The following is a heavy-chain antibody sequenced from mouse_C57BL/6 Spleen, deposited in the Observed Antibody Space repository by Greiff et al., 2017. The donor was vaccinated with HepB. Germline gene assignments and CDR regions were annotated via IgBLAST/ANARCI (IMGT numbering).Heavy chain of an antibody. D-gene: IGHD1-3*01. J-gene: IGHJ1*03. Sequence: VQLKESGAELVRPGASVKLSCTASGFNIKDDYMHWVKQRPEQGLEWIGWIDPENGDTEYASKFQGKATITADTSSNTAYLQLSSLTSEDTAVYYCTYIRYFDVWGTGTTVTVSS. CDR2: IDPENGDT. V-gene: IGHV14-4*01. CDR1: GFNIKDDY. CDR3: TYIRYFDV.